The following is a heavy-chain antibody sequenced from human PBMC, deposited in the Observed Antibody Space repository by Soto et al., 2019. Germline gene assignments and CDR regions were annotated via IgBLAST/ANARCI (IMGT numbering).Heavy chain of an antibody. CDR2: IIPIFGTA. J-gene: IGHJ4*02. Sequence: SVKVSFKASRGTFSSYAISWVRQAPGQGLEWMGGIIPIFGTANYAQKFQGRVTITADESTSTAYMELSSLGSEDTAVYYCAFTFNIAAAYFDYWGQGTLVTVSS. D-gene: IGHD6-13*01. CDR3: AFTFNIAAAYFDY. V-gene: IGHV1-69*13. CDR1: RGTFSSYA.